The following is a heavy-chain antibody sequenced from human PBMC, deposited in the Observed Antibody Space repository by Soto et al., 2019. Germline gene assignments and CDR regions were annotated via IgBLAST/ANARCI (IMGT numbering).Heavy chain of an antibody. D-gene: IGHD6-13*01. J-gene: IGHJ4*02. V-gene: IGHV3-23*01. CDR3: ATRIAAAGTGY. CDR1: GFNFSTYA. CDR2: ISGSGGST. Sequence: PGGSLRLSSTASGFNFSTYAMSWVRQAPGKGLEWVSAISGSGGSTYYADSVKGRFTISRDNSKNTLYLQMNSLRAEDTAVYYCATRIAAAGTGYWGQGTLVTVSS.